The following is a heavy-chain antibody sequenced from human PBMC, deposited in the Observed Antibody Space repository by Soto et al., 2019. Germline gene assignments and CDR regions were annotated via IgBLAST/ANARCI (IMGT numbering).Heavy chain of an antibody. D-gene: IGHD6-19*01. CDR2: ISGSGGST. Sequence: EVQLLESGGGLVQPGGSLRLSCAASGFTFSSYVMSWVRQAPGKGLEWVSAISGSGGSTYYADSVKGRFTISRDNSKNTLYLKMNSLRAEDTAVYYCAKEGEHSSGWANFDYWGQGTLVTVSS. CDR3: AKEGEHSSGWANFDY. J-gene: IGHJ4*02. CDR1: GFTFSSYV. V-gene: IGHV3-23*01.